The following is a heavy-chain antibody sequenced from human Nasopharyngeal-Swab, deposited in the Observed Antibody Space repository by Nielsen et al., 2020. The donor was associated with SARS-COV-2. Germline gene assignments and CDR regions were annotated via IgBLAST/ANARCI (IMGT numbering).Heavy chain of an antibody. CDR2: INHSGST. Sequence: SETLSLTCAVYGGSFSGYYWSWIRQPPGKGLEWIGEINHSGSTNCNPSLKSRVTISVDTSKNQFSLKLSSVTAADTAVYYCARNGYSYVPYYYYYYMDVWGKGTTVTVSS. CDR3: ARNGYSYVPYYYYYYMDV. V-gene: IGHV4-34*01. CDR1: GGSFSGYY. D-gene: IGHD5-18*01. J-gene: IGHJ6*03.